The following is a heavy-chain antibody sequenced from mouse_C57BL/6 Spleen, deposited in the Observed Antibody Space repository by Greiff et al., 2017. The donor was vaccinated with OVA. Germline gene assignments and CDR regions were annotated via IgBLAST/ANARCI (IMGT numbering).Heavy chain of an antibody. CDR1: GYTFTSYW. J-gene: IGHJ1*03. V-gene: IGHV1-74*01. CDR2: FHPSDSDT. Sequence: QVQLQQPGAELVKPGASVKVSCKASGYTFTSYWMHWVKQRPGQGLEWIGRFHPSDSDTNYNQKFKGKATLTVDKSSSTAYMQLSSLTSEDSAVYYCAMVPNYDYDEGYFDVWGTGTTVTVSS. CDR3: AMVPNYDYDEGYFDV. D-gene: IGHD2-4*01.